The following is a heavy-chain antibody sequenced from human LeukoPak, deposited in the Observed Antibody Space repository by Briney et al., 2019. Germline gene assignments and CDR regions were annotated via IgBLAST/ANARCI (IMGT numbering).Heavy chain of an antibody. V-gene: IGHV3-30*02. CDR2: IRSDATTK. CDR1: GFTFSNYG. CDR3: AKDRERAARAPFDY. J-gene: IGHJ4*02. D-gene: IGHD6-6*01. Sequence: GGSLRLSCAASGFTFSNYGMHWLRQAPGKGLEWVAFIRSDATTKFYADSVKGRFTISRDNSKNTLYLQMNSLRAEDTAVYYCAKDRERAARAPFDYWGQGTLVTVSS.